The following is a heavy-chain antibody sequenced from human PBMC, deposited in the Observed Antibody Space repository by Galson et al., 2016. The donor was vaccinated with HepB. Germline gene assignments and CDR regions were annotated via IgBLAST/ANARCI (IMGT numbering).Heavy chain of an antibody. CDR2: IKRKTDGGTT. CDR1: GFTFSDAW. V-gene: IGHV3-15*01. CDR3: AGVRFGELFEDIDV. Sequence: SLRLSCAASGFTFSDAWMSWVRQAPGKGLEWVGRIKRKTDGGTTDYAAPVKGRFTISRDNSKNTLYLQMNSLRAEDTAVYYCAGVRFGELFEDIDVWGQGTTVTVSS. D-gene: IGHD3-10*01. J-gene: IGHJ6*02.